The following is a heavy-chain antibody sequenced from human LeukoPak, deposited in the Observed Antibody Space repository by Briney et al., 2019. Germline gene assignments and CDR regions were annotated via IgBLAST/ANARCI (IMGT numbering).Heavy chain of an antibody. CDR3: GRGGHIDF. Sequence: GGSLRLSCATSGFTFTTSCMHWVRQATGKGLVWVSRISGDGSNTIYADSEKGRFTISRDNAKNTLYLQMNSLRGEDTSVYYCGRGGHIDFWGQGTLVTVSS. J-gene: IGHJ4*02. V-gene: IGHV3-74*01. CDR2: ISGDGSNT. CDR1: GFTFTTSC. D-gene: IGHD1-26*01.